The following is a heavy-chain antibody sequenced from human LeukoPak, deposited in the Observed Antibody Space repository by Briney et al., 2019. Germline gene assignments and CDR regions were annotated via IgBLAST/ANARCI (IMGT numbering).Heavy chain of an antibody. D-gene: IGHD2-2*01. CDR3: ARASCSSTSSCDIYYMDV. V-gene: IGHV4-61*02. Sequence: SETLSLTCTVSGYSIISGYDWSWIGQPAGKGREWIGRVDTIGVTNYNPSLKSRVTISVDTSKNPFSMKLSPVIAADTAVYSCARASCSSTSSCDIYYMDVWGKGPTVTISS. CDR2: VDTIGVT. CDR1: GYSIISGYD. J-gene: IGHJ6*03.